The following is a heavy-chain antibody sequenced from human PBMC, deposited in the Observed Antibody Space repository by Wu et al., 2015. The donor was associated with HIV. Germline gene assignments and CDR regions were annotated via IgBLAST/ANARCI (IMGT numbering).Heavy chain of an antibody. CDR2: INPNSGGT. CDR3: ASGSYADFDY. CDR1: RYTFTDYY. V-gene: IGHV1-2*02. Sequence: QVHLIQSGAEVRKPGASVRVSCKASRYTFTDYYIHWVRQAPGQGLEWMGWINPNSGGTNYAQRFQGRVTMTRDTSISTAYMELTRLRSDDTAAYYCASGSYADFDYWGLGTLVTVSS. J-gene: IGHJ4*02. D-gene: IGHD1-26*01.